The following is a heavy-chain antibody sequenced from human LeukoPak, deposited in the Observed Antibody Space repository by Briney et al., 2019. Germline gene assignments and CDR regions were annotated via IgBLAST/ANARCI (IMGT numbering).Heavy chain of an antibody. CDR3: ALYSYGLRDYYGMDV. CDR1: GGTFSSYA. Sequence: SVKVSCKASGGTFSSYAISWVRQAPGQGPEWMGGIIPIFGTANYAQKFQGRVTVTADESTSTAYMELRSLRSEDTAVYYCALYSYGLRDYYGMDVWGQGTTVTVSS. CDR2: IIPIFGTA. D-gene: IGHD5-18*01. J-gene: IGHJ6*02. V-gene: IGHV1-69*13.